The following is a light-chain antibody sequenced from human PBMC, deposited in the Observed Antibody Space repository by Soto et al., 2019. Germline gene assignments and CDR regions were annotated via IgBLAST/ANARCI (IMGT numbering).Light chain of an antibody. CDR1: QGVRTF. Sequence: DIQLTQSPSLLSASVGDRVTITCRASQGVRTFLAWYQQKPGKAPKLLIYSISTLQRGVPSRFSGSGSGAEFPLTISSLQPEDFATYYCQQLNTSPLTFAGGPKVDIK. J-gene: IGKJ4*01. CDR3: QQLNTSPLT. CDR2: SIS. V-gene: IGKV1-9*01.